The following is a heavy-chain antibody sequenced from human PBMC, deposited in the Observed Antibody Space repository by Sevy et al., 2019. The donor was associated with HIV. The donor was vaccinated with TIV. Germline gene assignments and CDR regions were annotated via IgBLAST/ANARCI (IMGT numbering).Heavy chain of an antibody. CDR1: GFTFSSYA. CDR2: ISYDGSNK. V-gene: IGHV3-30*04. Sequence: GGSLRLSCAASGFTFSSYAMNWVRRAPGKGLEWVAVISYDGSNKHYAASVKGRFTISRDNSRNTLFLQMNSLRLDDTAVYYCARDPTFSSDTRGYYPFDSWGQGTLVTVSS. J-gene: IGHJ4*02. CDR3: ARDPTFSSDTRGYYPFDS. D-gene: IGHD3-22*01.